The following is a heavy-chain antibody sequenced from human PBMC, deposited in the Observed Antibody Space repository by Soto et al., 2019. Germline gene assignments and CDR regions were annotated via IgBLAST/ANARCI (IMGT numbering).Heavy chain of an antibody. Sequence: ASVKVSCKASGGTFSSYAISWVRQAPGQGLEWMGGIIPIFGTANYAQKFQGRVTITADESTSTAYMELSSLRSEDTAVYYCASCISTGYYYNGMDVWGQGTTVTVSS. CDR1: GGTFSSYA. CDR3: ASCISTGYYYNGMDV. V-gene: IGHV1-69*13. CDR2: IIPIFGTA. D-gene: IGHD2-2*01. J-gene: IGHJ6*01.